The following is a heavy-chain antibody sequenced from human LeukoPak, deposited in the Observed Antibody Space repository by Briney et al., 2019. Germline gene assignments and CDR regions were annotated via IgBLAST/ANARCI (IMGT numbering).Heavy chain of an antibody. D-gene: IGHD1-26*01. J-gene: IGHJ4*02. Sequence: GGSLRLSCVASGFTFRDYYMSWIRRAPGKGLEWVSYISSSSSYIDYADSVKGRFTISRDNAKNSLHLQMKSLRAEDTAVYYCARGFVHSGSPFFDYWGQGTLVTVSS. CDR1: GFTFRDYY. CDR3: ARGFVHSGSPFFDY. V-gene: IGHV3-11*05. CDR2: ISSSSSYI.